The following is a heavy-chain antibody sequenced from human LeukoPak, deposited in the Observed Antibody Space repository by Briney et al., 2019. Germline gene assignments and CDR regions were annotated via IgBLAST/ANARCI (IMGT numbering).Heavy chain of an antibody. CDR2: ISSSGSII. D-gene: IGHD3-16*02. J-gene: IGHJ3*01. CDR1: GFTFSDYY. V-gene: IGHV3-11*01. Sequence: GGSLRLSCAASGFTFSDYYMSWIRQAPGKGLEWVSYISSSGSIIYYADSVKGRFTISRDNAKNSLYLQMNSLRAEDTAVYYCARDRQLDYVWGTYRPDAFDLWGQGTMVTVSS. CDR3: ARDRQLDYVWGTYRPDAFDL.